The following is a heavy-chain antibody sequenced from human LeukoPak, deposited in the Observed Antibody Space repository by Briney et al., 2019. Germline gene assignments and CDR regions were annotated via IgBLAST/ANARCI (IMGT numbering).Heavy chain of an antibody. J-gene: IGHJ4*02. V-gene: IGHV4-34*01. Sequence: PGGSLRLSCAASGFTFSDYYWSWIRRPPGKGLEWIGEINHSGSANYNPSLKSRVTISVDTSKNQFSLKLSSVTAADTAVYYCARRPSSTIQGFFDYWGQGTLVTVSS. D-gene: IGHD2-2*01. CDR2: INHSGSA. CDR1: GFTFSDYY. CDR3: ARRPSSTIQGFFDY.